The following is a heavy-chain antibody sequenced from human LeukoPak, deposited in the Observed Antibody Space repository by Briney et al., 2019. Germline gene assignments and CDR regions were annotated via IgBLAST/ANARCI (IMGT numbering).Heavy chain of an antibody. V-gene: IGHV3-64D*09. CDR1: GFTFSAYA. D-gene: IGHD1-1*01. J-gene: IGHJ4*02. Sequence: GRSLRLSCSASGFTFSAYAMYWVRQAPGKGLEYVSGISNNGGSSFYADSVKGRFTISRDNSKNTLYLQMSSLRAEDTAVYYCVKITSVTGGDCWGQGTRLTVSS. CDR3: VKITSVTGGDC. CDR2: ISNNGGSS.